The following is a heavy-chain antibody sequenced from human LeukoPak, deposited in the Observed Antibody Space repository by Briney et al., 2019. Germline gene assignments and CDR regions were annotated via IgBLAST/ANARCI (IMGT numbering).Heavy chain of an antibody. J-gene: IGHJ4*02. D-gene: IGHD3-10*01. CDR2: ISYSGTT. CDR1: GDSLSRSGYY. V-gene: IGHV4-39*02. CDR3: ARRGSENYYIDY. Sequence: SETLSLTCTVSGDSLSRSGYYWGWIRQPPGKGLEWIGSISYSGTTYTNASLRSRVTLSVDMSRNHFSLKLTSVTAADTAVYYCARRGSENYYIDYWGQGSLVTVSS.